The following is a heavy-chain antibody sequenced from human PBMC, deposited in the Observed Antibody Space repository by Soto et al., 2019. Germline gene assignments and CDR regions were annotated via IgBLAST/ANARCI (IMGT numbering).Heavy chain of an antibody. J-gene: IGHJ6*02. CDR2: ISWDGGST. V-gene: IGHV3-43D*03. D-gene: IGHD3-9*01. CDR3: AKDGGDILTGYKKTYYYYGMDV. Sequence: GGSLRLACAASGFTFDDYAMHWVRQAPGKGLEWVSLISWDGGSTYYADSVKGRFTISRDNSKNSLYLQMNSLRAEDTALYYCAKDGGDILTGYKKTYYYYGMDVWGQGTTVTVSS. CDR1: GFTFDDYA.